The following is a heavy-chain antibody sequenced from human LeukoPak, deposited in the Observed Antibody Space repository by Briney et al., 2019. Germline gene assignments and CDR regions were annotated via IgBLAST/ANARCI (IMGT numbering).Heavy chain of an antibody. D-gene: IGHD2-8*01. J-gene: IGHJ4*02. Sequence: SVKVSCKASGGTSSSYVISWVRQAPGQGLEWMGGIIHMFGTANYAQKFQGRVTISADESTSTVYMELSSLRSEDTAVYYCAGRLDCTNGVCFNYFRFDYWGQGTLVTVSS. CDR1: GGTSSSYV. V-gene: IGHV1-69*13. CDR2: IIHMFGTA. CDR3: AGRLDCTNGVCFNYFRFDY.